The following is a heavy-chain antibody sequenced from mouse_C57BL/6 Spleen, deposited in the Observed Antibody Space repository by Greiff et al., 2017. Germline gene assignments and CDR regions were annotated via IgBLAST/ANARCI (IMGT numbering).Heavy chain of an antibody. J-gene: IGHJ4*01. Sequence: QVQLQQSGAELVRPGASVTLSCKASGYTFTDYEMHWVKQTPVHGLEWIGAIDPETGGTAYNQKFKGKAILTADKSSSTAYMDLRSLTSAVSAVYYCTIEDLLRSPYAMDYWGQGTSVTVSS. CDR1: GYTFTDYE. CDR2: IDPETGGT. CDR3: TIEDLLRSPYAMDY. V-gene: IGHV1-15*01. D-gene: IGHD1-1*01.